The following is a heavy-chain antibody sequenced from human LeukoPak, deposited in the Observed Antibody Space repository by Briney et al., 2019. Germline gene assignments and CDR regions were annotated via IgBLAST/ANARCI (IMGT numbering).Heavy chain of an antibody. V-gene: IGHV3-30*01. CDR2: ISYDGSDK. CDR3: MTTVTNDAFDI. J-gene: IGHJ3*02. D-gene: IGHD4-17*01. Sequence: PGGSLRLSCAASGFTFRSYEMNWVRQAPGEGLQWVALISYDGSDKYYADSVKGRFTISRDNSKNTLYLQMNSLRAEDTAVYYSMTTVTNDAFDIWGQGTMVTVSS. CDR1: GFTFRSYE.